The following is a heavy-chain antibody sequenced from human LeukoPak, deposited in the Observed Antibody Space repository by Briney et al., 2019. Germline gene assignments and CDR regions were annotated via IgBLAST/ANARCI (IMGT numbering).Heavy chain of an antibody. D-gene: IGHD3-22*01. Sequence: PSETLSLTCNVSGGSINSYYWGWFRQPPGKRLESIGYIYYSGRTTYNPSLKSRVTISVDTSTNQISLQLTSVTAADTAVHFCARGTTKGYYYDSSGYYTKWGQGTLVTVSS. J-gene: IGHJ4*02. V-gene: IGHV4-59*12. CDR1: GGSINSYY. CDR3: ARGTTKGYYYDSSGYYTK. CDR2: IYYSGRT.